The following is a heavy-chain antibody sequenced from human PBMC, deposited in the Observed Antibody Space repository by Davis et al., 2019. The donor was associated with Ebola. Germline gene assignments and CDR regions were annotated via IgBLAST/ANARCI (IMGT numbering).Heavy chain of an antibody. CDR3: TSPEGYGDYGDYRGGDY. J-gene: IGHJ4*02. V-gene: IGHV3-73*01. CDR2: IRSKANSYAT. Sequence: GESLKISCAASGFTFSGSAMHWVRQASGKGLEWVGRIRSKANSYATAYAASVKGRFTISRDDSKNTAYLQMNSLKTEDTAVYYCTSPEGYGDYGDYRGGDYWGQGTLVTVSS. CDR1: GFTFSGSA. D-gene: IGHD4-17*01.